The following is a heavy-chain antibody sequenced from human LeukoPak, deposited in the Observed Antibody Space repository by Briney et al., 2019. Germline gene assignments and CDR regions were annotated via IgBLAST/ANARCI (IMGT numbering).Heavy chain of an antibody. V-gene: IGHV3-11*04. CDR1: GFTFSDYY. CDR3: AKNGPEYSNPN. J-gene: IGHJ4*02. CDR2: ISSSGSTI. D-gene: IGHD6-6*01. Sequence: GGSLRLSCAASGFTFSDYYMSWIRQAPGKGLEWVSYISSSGSTIYYADSVKGRFTISRDNSKNTLYLQMNSLRAEDTAVYYCAKNGPEYSNPNWGQGTLVTVSS.